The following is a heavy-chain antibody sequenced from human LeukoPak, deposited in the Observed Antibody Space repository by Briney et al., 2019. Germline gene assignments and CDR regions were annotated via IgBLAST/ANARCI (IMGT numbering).Heavy chain of an antibody. D-gene: IGHD4-17*01. CDR1: GFTFSNHG. Sequence: GGSLRLSCAASGFTFSNHGMSWIRQAPGKGLEWVSYISSSGSTIYYADSVKGRFTISRDNAKNSLYLQMNSLRAEDTAVYYCARDSRRYYGDRHFDYWGQGTLVTVSS. J-gene: IGHJ4*02. CDR2: ISSSGSTI. V-gene: IGHV3-11*04. CDR3: ARDSRRYYGDRHFDY.